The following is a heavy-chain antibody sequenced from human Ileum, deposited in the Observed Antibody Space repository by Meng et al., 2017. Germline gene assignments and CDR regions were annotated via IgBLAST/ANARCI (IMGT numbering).Heavy chain of an antibody. V-gene: IGHV1-18*01. J-gene: IGHJ4*02. Sequence: QDQLVQSGAEVKKPGASVKVSCKASGYTFTSTNYGISWMRQAPGQGLEWMGWVSTYNDDTNHVQKFQDRVTMTTDTSTSTVYMELRSLRSDDTAVYYCARDQIGDYVWDYWGQGTLVTVSS. CDR3: ARDQIGDYVWDY. CDR2: VSTYNDDT. CDR1: GYTFTSTNYG. D-gene: IGHD4-17*01.